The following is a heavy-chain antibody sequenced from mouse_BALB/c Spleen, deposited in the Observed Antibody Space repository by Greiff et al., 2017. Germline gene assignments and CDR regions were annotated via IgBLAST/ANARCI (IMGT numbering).Heavy chain of an antibody. D-gene: IGHD2-2*01. J-gene: IGHJ1*01. CDR2: ISSGGST. Sequence: EVQLVESGGGLVKPGGSLKLSCAASGFTFSSYAMSWVRQTPEKRLEWVASISSGGSTYYPDSVKGRFTISRDNARNILYLQMSSLRSEDTAMYYCARGGYGYYFDVWGAGTTVTVSS. V-gene: IGHV5-6-5*01. CDR1: GFTFSSYA. CDR3: ARGGYGYYFDV.